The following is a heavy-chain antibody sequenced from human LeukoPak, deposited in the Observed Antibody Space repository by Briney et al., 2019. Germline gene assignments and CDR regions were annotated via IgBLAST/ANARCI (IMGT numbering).Heavy chain of an antibody. CDR1: GDSVSSNSAA. D-gene: IGHD3-16*01. J-gene: IGHJ4*02. Sequence: SQTLSLTYAISGDSVSSNSAAWHGFRQSPPRGLQLLERTYYRSKWYNDYAISVKSRIPITPNTSNNQFSLQLNSVTPEDTAVYYCARQFGNYMAYWGQGTLVTVSS. CDR3: ARQFGNYMAY. V-gene: IGHV6-1*01. CDR2: TYYRSKWYN.